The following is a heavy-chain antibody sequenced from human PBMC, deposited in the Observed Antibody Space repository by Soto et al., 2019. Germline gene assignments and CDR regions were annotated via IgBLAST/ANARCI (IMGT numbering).Heavy chain of an antibody. Sequence: EVQLEESGGGLVKPGGSLRLSCSASGFTFRRYDMNWVRQAPGKGLEWVSSISSSSISIHYGDSVKGRFTISRDNARNVLYLQMNGLRAEDTAVYFCARLYDVLTNGMDVWGQGTTVTVS. CDR3: ARLYDVLTNGMDV. V-gene: IGHV3-21*01. J-gene: IGHJ6*02. CDR2: ISSSSISI. CDR1: GFTFRRYD. D-gene: IGHD3-9*01.